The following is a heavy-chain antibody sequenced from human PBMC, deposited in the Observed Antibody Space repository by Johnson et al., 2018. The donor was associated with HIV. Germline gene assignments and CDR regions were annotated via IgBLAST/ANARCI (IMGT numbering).Heavy chain of an antibody. D-gene: IGHD5-18*01. V-gene: IGHV3-30*02. CDR2: IRYDLSNK. CDR1: GFAFSNAW. Sequence: VQLVESGGDLVKPGGSLRLSCAASGFAFSNAWMSWVRQAPGKGLEWVAFIRYDLSNKYYAESVKGRFTISIENAKNSLYLQMNSLRAGDTAGYYWGRGGGVGRPIQKWLGAAFDIWGQGTMVTVSS. J-gene: IGHJ3*02. CDR3: GRGGGVGRPIQKWLGAAFDI.